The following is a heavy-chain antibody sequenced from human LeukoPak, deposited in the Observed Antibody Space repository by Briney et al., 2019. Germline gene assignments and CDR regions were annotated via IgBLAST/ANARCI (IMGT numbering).Heavy chain of an antibody. D-gene: IGHD3-3*01. CDR1: GFTFSSYA. Sequence: GGSLRLSCAASGFTFSSYAMHWVRQAPGKGLEWVAVISYDGSNKYYADSVKGRFTISRDNSKNTLYLQMNSLRAEDTAVYYCARFWSGYSYYFDYWGQGTLVTVSS. CDR3: ARFWSGYSYYFDY. V-gene: IGHV3-30*04. CDR2: ISYDGSNK. J-gene: IGHJ4*02.